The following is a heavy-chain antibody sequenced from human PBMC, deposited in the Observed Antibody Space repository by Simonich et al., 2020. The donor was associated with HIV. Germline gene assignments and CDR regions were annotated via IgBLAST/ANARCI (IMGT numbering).Heavy chain of an antibody. J-gene: IGHJ2*01. CDR1: GHTLTELS. V-gene: IGHV1-24*01. D-gene: IGHD3-9*01. CDR3: ATWEVKDDVLTGFSYWFFDL. Sequence: QVQLGQSGTEVKKPGASVKVSCKVSGHTLTELSMHWVRQAPGKGLEWMGGFDPEEGKTTYAQKFQDRVTMTEDTSTDTAYMELSSLRFEDTALYYCATWEVKDDVLTGFSYWFFDLWGRGTLVTVSS. CDR2: FDPEEGKT.